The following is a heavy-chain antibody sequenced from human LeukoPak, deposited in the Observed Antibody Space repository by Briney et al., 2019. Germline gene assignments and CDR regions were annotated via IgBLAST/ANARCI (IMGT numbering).Heavy chain of an antibody. D-gene: IGHD5-24*01. J-gene: IGHJ4*02. V-gene: IGHV3-23*01. CDR1: GFTFGDYA. CDR3: AQGRGDGYNYRY. CDR2: ISGSGGST. Sequence: QTGGSLRLSCTASGFTFGDYAMSWVRQAPGKGLEWVSAISGSGGSTYYADSVKGRFTISRDNSKNTLYLQMNSLRAEDTAVYYCAQGRGDGYNYRYWGQGTLVTVSS.